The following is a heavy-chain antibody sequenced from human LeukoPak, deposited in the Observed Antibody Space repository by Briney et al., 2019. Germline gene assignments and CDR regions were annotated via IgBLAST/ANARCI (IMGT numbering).Heavy chain of an antibody. CDR3: ARDIEAAGLFLDY. CDR1: GFPFSSYG. D-gene: IGHD6-13*01. Sequence: GGSLRLSCAASGFPFSSYGMHWVRQAPGKGLEWVAFIRYDGSEKYYVDSVKGRFTISRDNAKNSLYLQMNSLRAEDTAVYYCARDIEAAGLFLDYWGQGTLVTVSS. V-gene: IGHV3-30*02. CDR2: IRYDGSEK. J-gene: IGHJ4*02.